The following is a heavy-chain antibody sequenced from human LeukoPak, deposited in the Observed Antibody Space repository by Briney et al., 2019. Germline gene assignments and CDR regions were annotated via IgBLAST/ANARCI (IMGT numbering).Heavy chain of an antibody. CDR3: AFSWGSYSIFDY. V-gene: IGHV4-30-4*08. Sequence: PSETLSLTCIVSGGSISSGDYYWSWIRQPPGKGLEWIGYIYYSGSTYYNPSLKSRVTISVDTSKNQFSLKLSSVTAADTAVYYCAFSWGSYSIFDYWGQGTLVTVSS. CDR2: IYYSGST. CDR1: GGSISSGDYY. J-gene: IGHJ4*02. D-gene: IGHD1-26*01.